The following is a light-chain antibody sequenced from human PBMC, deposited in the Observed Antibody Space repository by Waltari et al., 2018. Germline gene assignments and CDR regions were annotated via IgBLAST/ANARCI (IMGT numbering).Light chain of an antibody. CDR1: QTVNTY. V-gene: IGKV3-11*01. CDR3: QQRNSWPLT. Sequence: ETVLTQSPVTLSLSPGERATLSCRASQTVNTYLAWSQQQPGQAPRLLIYDTPNRATGIPARFSGSGSGTDFTLTISSLEPEDFAVYYCQQRNSWPLTFGGGTKVEIK. J-gene: IGKJ4*01. CDR2: DTP.